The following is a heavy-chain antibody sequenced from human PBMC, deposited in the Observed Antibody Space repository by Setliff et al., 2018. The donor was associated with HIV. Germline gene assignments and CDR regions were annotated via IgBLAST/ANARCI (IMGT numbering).Heavy chain of an antibody. CDR3: ARGASTRDLDY. Sequence: SETLSLTCAVSGGSISSGGYYWSWIRQHPGKGLEWIGYIYYSGSSYYSPSLKSRVTISVDTSKNQFSLKLSSVTAADTAVYYCARGASTRDLDYWGQGTLVTVSS. D-gene: IGHD1-1*01. CDR1: GGSISSGGYY. J-gene: IGHJ4*02. V-gene: IGHV4-31*11. CDR2: IYYSGSS.